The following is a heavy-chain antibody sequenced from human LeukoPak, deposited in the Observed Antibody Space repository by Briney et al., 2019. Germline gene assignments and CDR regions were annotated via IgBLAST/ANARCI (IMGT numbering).Heavy chain of an antibody. D-gene: IGHD5/OR15-5a*01. CDR1: GFTLTSYA. V-gene: IGHV3-23*01. CDR3: TKDLRGWSNS. Sequence: GSLRLSCAASGFTLTSYAMSWVRQAPGEGLEWVSAISGSGDSTNYADSVKGRFTISRDNSKNTLYLQMNSLRADDTAVYYCTKDLRGWSNSWGQGTLVTVSS. CDR2: ISGSGDST. J-gene: IGHJ5*01.